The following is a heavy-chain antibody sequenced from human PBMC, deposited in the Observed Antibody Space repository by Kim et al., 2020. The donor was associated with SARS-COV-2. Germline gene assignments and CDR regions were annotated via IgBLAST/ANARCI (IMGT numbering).Heavy chain of an antibody. CDR2: INPSGGST. CDR1: GYTFTSYY. V-gene: IGHV1-46*01. Sequence: ASVKVSCKASGYTFTSYYMHWVRQAPVQGLEWMAMINPSGGSTSYAQKFQGRVTMTSDTSTSTVYMELSSLRSEDTAVYYCARNRKSGFDYWGQGTLVAVSS. J-gene: IGHJ4*02. CDR3: ARNRKSGFDY.